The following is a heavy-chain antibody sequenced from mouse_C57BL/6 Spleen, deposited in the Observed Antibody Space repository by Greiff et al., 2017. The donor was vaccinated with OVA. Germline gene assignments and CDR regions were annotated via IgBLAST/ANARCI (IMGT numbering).Heavy chain of an antibody. CDR1: GYTFTSYW. D-gene: IGHD2-14*01. CDR3: ASRGVGVRRGYFDY. J-gene: IGHJ2*01. V-gene: IGHV1-55*01. CDR2: IYPGSGST. Sequence: VQLQQPGAELVKPGASVKMSCKASGYTFTSYWITWVKQRPGQGLEWIGDIYPGSGSTNYNEKFKSKATLTVDTSSSTAYMQLSSLTSEDSAVYYGASRGVGVRRGYFDYWGQGTTLTVSS.